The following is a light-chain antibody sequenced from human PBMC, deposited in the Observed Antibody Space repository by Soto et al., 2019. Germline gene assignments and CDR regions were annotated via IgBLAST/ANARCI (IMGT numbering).Light chain of an antibody. Sequence: DVVMTQTPLSLSVAPGQPASISCKSSQSLLHITGETFLFWYLQKPGQSPQLLIYEVSTRVSGVPDRFSGSGSGTDFTLEISRVETDDAGIYYCMQSTQLPPTFGQGTRLENK. V-gene: IGKV2D-29*02. CDR2: EVS. CDR3: MQSTQLPPT. J-gene: IGKJ5*01. CDR1: QSLLHITGETF.